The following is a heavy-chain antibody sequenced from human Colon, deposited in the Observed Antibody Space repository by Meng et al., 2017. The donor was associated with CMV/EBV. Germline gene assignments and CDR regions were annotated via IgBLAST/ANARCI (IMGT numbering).Heavy chain of an antibody. V-gene: IGHV3-48*03. CDR2: ISSSGSTI. D-gene: IGHD5-12*01. Sequence: GGSLRLSRAASGFTFSSYDMTWVRQAPGKGLEWIAYISSSGSTIFYADSVRGRFTISRDNAEKSLFLQINSLRAEDTAVYFCARDGFTSAFFDSWGQGTLVTVSS. CDR3: ARDGFTSAFFDS. CDR1: GFTFSSYD. J-gene: IGHJ4*02.